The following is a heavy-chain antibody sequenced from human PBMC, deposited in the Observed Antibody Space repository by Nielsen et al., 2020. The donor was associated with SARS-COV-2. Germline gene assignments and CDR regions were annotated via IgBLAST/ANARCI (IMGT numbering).Heavy chain of an antibody. CDR1: GGSISSGGYY. D-gene: IGHD3-10*01. Sequence: SETLSLTCTVSGGSISSGGYYWSWIRQHPGKGLEWIGYIYYSGSTYYNPSLKSRVTISVDTSKNQFSLKLSSVTAADTAVYYCARAMVRGQKPNWFDPWGQGTLVTVSS. CDR3: ARAMVRGQKPNWFDP. V-gene: IGHV4-31*03. J-gene: IGHJ5*02. CDR2: IYYSGST.